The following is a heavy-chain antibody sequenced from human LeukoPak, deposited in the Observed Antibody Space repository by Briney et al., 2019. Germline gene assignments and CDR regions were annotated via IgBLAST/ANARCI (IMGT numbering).Heavy chain of an antibody. V-gene: IGHV4-34*01. CDR2: INHNGGT. D-gene: IGHD3-10*01. CDR3: ARPRYGSGSLDS. Sequence: QPSETLSLTCAVYGGSFSDYYWAWIRQPPGKGLEWIGEINHNGGTTSNPSLNNRVTISVDTSKNQFSLKLTSVTAADTAVYYCARPRYGSGSLDSWGQGTLVTVSS. CDR1: GGSFSDYY. J-gene: IGHJ4*02.